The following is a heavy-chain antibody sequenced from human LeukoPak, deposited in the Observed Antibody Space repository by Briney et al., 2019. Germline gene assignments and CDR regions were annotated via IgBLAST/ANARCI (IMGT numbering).Heavy chain of an antibody. J-gene: IGHJ4*02. D-gene: IGHD6-19*01. Sequence: GGSLRLSCAASGFTFSIYSMNWVRQAPGKGLEWVSSISSSSSYIYYADSVKGRFTISRDNAKNSLYLQMNSLRAEDTAVYYCARLNSSALDYWGQGTLVTVSS. CDR3: ARLNSSALDY. V-gene: IGHV3-21*01. CDR1: GFTFSIYS. CDR2: ISSSSSYI.